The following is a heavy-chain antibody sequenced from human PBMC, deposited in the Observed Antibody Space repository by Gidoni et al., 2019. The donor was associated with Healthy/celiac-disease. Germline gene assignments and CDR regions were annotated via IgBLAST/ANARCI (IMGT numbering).Heavy chain of an antibody. Sequence: QVQLVQSGAEVTKPGSSVKVSCKASGGTFSRYAISWVRQAPGHGLEWMGGIIPIFGTANYAQKFQSRVTITADESTSTAYMELSSLRSEDTAVYYCARCSDEIVVVPAAMCYYGMDVWGQGTTVTVSS. J-gene: IGHJ6*02. CDR1: GGTFSRYA. V-gene: IGHV1-69*01. CDR3: ARCSDEIVVVPAAMCYYGMDV. D-gene: IGHD2-2*01. CDR2: IIPIFGTA.